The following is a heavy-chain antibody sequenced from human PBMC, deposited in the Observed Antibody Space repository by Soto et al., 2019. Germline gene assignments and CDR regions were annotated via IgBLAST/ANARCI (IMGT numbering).Heavy chain of an antibody. CDR2: ISAYNGNT. D-gene: IGHD6-13*01. CDR1: GYTFTSYG. Sequence: QVQLVQSGAEVKKPGASVQVSCKASGYTFTSYGISWVRQAPGQGLEWMGWISAYNGNTNYAQKLQGRVTMTTDTSTSTAYMELRSLRSDDTAVYYCASDDLGGSSSWYQYYGMDVWGQGTTVTVSS. J-gene: IGHJ6*02. V-gene: IGHV1-18*01. CDR3: ASDDLGGSSSWYQYYGMDV.